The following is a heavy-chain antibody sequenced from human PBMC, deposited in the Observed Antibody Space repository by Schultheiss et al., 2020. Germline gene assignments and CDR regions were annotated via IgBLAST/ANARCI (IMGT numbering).Heavy chain of an antibody. D-gene: IGHD6-19*01. CDR2: INSDGSST. J-gene: IGHJ5*02. V-gene: IGHV3-74*01. Sequence: GGSLRLSCAASGFTFSSYAMSWVRQAPGKGLVWVSRINSDGSSTSYADSVKGRFTISRDNAKNTLYLQMNSLRAEDTALYHCAREDEPVAAYPSGWFDPWGQGTLVTVSS. CDR3: AREDEPVAAYPSGWFDP. CDR1: GFTFSSYA.